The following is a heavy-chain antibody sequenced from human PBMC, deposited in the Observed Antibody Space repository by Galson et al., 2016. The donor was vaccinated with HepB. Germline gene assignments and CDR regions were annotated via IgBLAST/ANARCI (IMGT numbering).Heavy chain of an antibody. V-gene: IGHV3-23*01. CDR3: ARLFGGYSDY. J-gene: IGHJ4*02. Sequence: SLRLSGRASGFTLGNYAMIWVRRAPGRGLERVSEISGSGITTYYADSVNGRFTISRDNSKKTVYLQMSSLRAEDTAVYYCARLFGGYSDYWGQGTLVTVSS. CDR1: GFTLGNYA. D-gene: IGHD5-18*01. CDR2: ISGSGITT.